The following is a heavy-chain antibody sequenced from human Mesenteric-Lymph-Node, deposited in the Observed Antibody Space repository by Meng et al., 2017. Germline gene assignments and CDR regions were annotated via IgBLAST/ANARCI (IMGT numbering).Heavy chain of an antibody. V-gene: IGHV5-51*01. J-gene: IGHJ2*01. CDR3: ARLGYYDSSGYYWYFDL. Sequence: KVSCKGSGYSFTSYWIGWVRQMPGKGLEWMGIIYPGDSDTRYSTSFQGQVTISADKSIRTAYLQWSSLKASDTAMYYCARLGYYDSSGYYWYFDLWGRGTLVTVSS. CDR1: GYSFTSYW. CDR2: IYPGDSDT. D-gene: IGHD3-22*01.